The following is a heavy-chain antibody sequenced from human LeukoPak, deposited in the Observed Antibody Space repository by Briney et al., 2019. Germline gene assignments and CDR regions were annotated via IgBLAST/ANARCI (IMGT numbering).Heavy chain of an antibody. Sequence: FQGRVTITRDTSASTAYMELSSLRSEDTAVYYCARTSGLVDFDYWGQGTLVTVSS. CDR3: ARTSGLVDFDY. V-gene: IGHV1-3*01. D-gene: IGHD2-8*02. J-gene: IGHJ4*02.